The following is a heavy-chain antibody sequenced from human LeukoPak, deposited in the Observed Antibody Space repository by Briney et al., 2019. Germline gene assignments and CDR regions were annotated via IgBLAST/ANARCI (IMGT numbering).Heavy chain of an antibody. CDR2: ISHSGST. D-gene: IGHD4-11*01. CDR3: AKMTPVTSFQLLVLDS. Sequence: SETLSLTCIVSSGSINRSTYSWGWIRQPPGKGLEWIGEISHSGSTNYNPSLESRVTVSVDNSKNQFSLKLSSVTAADTAVYYCAKMTPVTSFQLLVLDSWGPGTLVTISS. J-gene: IGHJ4*02. CDR1: SGSINRSTYS. V-gene: IGHV4-39*07.